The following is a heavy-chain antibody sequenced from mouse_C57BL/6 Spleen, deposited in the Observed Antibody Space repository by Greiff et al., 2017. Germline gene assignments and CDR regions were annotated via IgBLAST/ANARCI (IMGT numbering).Heavy chain of an antibody. V-gene: IGHV1-7*01. CDR3: AGSSHWYFDV. J-gene: IGHJ1*03. CDR2: INPSSGYT. CDR1: GYTFTSYW. Sequence: VQLQQSGAELVKPGASVKLSCKASGYTFTSYWMHWVKQRPGQGLEWIGYINPSSGYTKYNQKFKDKATLTADKSSSTAYMQLSSLTYEDSAVYYCAGSSHWYFDVWGTGTTVTVSS. D-gene: IGHD1-1*01.